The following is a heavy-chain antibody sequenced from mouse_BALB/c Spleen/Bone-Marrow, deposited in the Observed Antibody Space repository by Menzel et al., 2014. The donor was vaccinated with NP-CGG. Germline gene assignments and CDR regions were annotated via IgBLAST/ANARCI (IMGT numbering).Heavy chain of an antibody. Sequence: EVKVVESGGNLVKSGGSLKLSCAASGFTFSSYGMSWVRQTPEKRLEWVATISGGGSYTFYPDSVKGRFTISRDNAKNNLYLQLSSLRSEDTALYYCARHAYYDQTEVSFVYWGQGTLVTFSA. CDR2: ISGGGSYT. CDR3: ARHAYYDQTEVSFVY. CDR1: GFTFSSYG. V-gene: IGHV5-9-2*01. D-gene: IGHD2-4*01. J-gene: IGHJ3*01.